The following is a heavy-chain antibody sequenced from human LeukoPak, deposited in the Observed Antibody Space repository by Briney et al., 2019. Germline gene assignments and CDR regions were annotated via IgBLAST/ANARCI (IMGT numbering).Heavy chain of an antibody. D-gene: IGHD2-2*01. V-gene: IGHV4-59*12. Sequence: SETLSLTCTVSGGSISSYYWSWIRQPPGKGLEWIGYIYYSGSTNYNPSLKSRVTILVDTSKNQFSLKLSSVTAADTAVYYCARLGRYCSSTSCYSWFDPWGQGTLVTVSS. CDR3: ARLGRYCSSTSCYSWFDP. CDR1: GGSISSYY. J-gene: IGHJ5*02. CDR2: IYYSGST.